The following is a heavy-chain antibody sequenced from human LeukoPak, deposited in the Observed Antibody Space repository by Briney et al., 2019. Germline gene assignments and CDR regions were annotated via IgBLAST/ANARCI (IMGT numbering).Heavy chain of an antibody. V-gene: IGHV1-18*01. D-gene: IGHD3-10*01. CDR3: ARDGDYGSGSYQNWFDP. J-gene: IGHJ5*02. CDR2: ISAYNGNT. Sequence: ASVKVSCKASGYTFTSYGISWVRQAPGQGLEWMGWISAYNGNTSYAQKLQGRVTMTTDTSTSTAYMELRSLRSDDTAVYYCARDGDYGSGSYQNWFDPWGQGTLVTVSS. CDR1: GYTFTSYG.